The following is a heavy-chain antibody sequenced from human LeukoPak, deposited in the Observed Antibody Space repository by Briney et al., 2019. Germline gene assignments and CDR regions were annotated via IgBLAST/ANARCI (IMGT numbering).Heavy chain of an antibody. J-gene: IGHJ5*02. D-gene: IGHD2-8*01. Sequence: PSETLSLTCAVYGGSFSGYYWSWIRQPPGKGLEWIGEINHSGSTNYNPSLKSRVTISVDTSKNQFSLKLSSVTAADTAVYYCARDWSFFVLEFDPWGQGTLVTVSS. V-gene: IGHV4-34*01. CDR3: ARDWSFFVLEFDP. CDR1: GGSFSGYY. CDR2: INHSGST.